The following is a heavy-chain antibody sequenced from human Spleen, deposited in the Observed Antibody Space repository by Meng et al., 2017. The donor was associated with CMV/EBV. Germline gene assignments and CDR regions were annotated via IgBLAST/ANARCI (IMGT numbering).Heavy chain of an antibody. CDR3: ASYGDYNEVAAFDI. V-gene: IGHV3-13*01. D-gene: IGHD4-17*01. CDR2: IGTVGDT. Sequence: GESLKISCTASGFTFSTYDFHWVRQPTGKGLEWVSSIGTVGDTYSIGSVKGRFIISRDNAKNSLYLQMNSLRAEDTAVYYCASYGDYNEVAAFDIWGQGTMVTVSS. J-gene: IGHJ3*02. CDR1: GFTFSTYD.